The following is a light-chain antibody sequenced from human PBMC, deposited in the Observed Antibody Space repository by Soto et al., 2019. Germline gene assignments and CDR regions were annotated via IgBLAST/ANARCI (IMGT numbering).Light chain of an antibody. CDR3: QQYNSYWT. CDR1: QSISSW. Sequence: DIQMTQSPSTLSASVGDRVTITCRASQSISSWLAWYQQQPRKAPKLLIYKAPSLESGVSSRFSGRGSGKEFTLSSSSLQPDDFATYYRQQYNSYWTFGQGTKVEIK. J-gene: IGKJ1*01. V-gene: IGKV1-5*03. CDR2: KAP.